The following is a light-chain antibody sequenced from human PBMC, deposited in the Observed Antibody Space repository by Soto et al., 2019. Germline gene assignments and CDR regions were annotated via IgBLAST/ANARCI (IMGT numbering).Light chain of an antibody. CDR3: AAWDSSLSAGV. CDR2: ENN. J-gene: IGLJ3*02. CDR1: SFNIGNNY. V-gene: IGLV1-51*02. Sequence: QSALTQPPSVSAAPGQKVTISCSGNSFNIGNNYVSWFQHLPGTVPKLLIYENNKRPPGIPDRFSASKSGTSATLGITGLQTGDEGNYYCAAWDSSLSAGVFGGGTQLTVL.